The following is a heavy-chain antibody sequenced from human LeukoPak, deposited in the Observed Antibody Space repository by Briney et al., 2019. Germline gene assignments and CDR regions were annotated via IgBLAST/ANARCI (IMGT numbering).Heavy chain of an antibody. CDR2: IIPIFGTA. D-gene: IGHD3-3*01. V-gene: IGHV1-69*05. CDR1: GGTFSSYA. Sequence: GGSLRLSCAASGGTFSSYAISWVRQAPGQGLEWMGGIIPIFGTANYAQKFQGRVTITTDESTSTAYMELSSLRSEDTAVYYCARSIPFWSGYMDVWGKGTTVTVSS. J-gene: IGHJ6*03. CDR3: ARSIPFWSGYMDV.